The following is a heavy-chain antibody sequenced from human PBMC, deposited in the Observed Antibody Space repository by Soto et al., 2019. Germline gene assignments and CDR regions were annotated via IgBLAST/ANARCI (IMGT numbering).Heavy chain of an antibody. CDR2: IDPSDSYT. CDR3: ARHNRYSSTWFEGWFDP. V-gene: IGHV5-10-1*01. J-gene: IGHJ5*02. Sequence: GESLKISCKGSGYSFTSYWISWVRQMPGKGLEWMGRIDPSDSYTNYSPSFQGHVTISADKSISTAYLQWSSLKASDTAMYYCARHNRYSSTWFEGWFDPWGQGTLVTSPQ. D-gene: IGHD6-13*01. CDR1: GYSFTSYW.